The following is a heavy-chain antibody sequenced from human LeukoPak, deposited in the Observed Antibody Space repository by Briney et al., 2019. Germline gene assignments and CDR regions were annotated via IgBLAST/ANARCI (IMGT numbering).Heavy chain of an antibody. CDR2: ISAYNGNT. CDR1: GYTFNSYG. Sequence: ASVKVSCMASGYTFNSYGISWLRQAPGQALEWMGWISAYNGNTNYAQKLQGRVTITTDPSTSTAYMELRSLRSDDAAVYYCARDKGTAMEPYYFDYWGEGTLVTVSS. J-gene: IGHJ4*02. V-gene: IGHV1-18*01. CDR3: ARDKGTAMEPYYFDY. D-gene: IGHD5-18*01.